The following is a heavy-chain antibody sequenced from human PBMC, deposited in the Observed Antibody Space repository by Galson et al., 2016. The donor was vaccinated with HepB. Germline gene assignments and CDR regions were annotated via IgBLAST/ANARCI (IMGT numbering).Heavy chain of an antibody. D-gene: IGHD1-26*01. V-gene: IGHV3-21*01. Sequence: SLRLSCATSGFTFSSYSMNWDRQAPGKGLEWVSFISSNSNYIYYVDPVKGRFSISRDNAKNSLYLQMNSLRAEDTAMYYCASRSIVSIYWGQGTLVTVSS. CDR1: GFTFSSYS. CDR2: ISSNSNYI. CDR3: ASRSIVSIY. J-gene: IGHJ4*02.